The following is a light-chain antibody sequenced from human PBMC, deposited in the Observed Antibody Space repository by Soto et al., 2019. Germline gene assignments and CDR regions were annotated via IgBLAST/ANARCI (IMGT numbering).Light chain of an antibody. CDR2: AAY. Sequence: EIQMTQSPSTLSASVGDRVTITCLASQSISSWLAWYQQKPGKAPKLLIYAAYTLQSGVTSRFSGSGSGTKFTLTIASLQPDDFATYYCQQYETFSGTFGPGTQVEIK. CDR1: QSISSW. CDR3: QQYETFSGT. V-gene: IGKV1-5*01. J-gene: IGKJ1*01.